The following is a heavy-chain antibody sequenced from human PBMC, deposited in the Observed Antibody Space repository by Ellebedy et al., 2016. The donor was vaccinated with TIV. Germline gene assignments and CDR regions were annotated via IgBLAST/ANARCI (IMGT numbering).Heavy chain of an antibody. CDR3: ARSRLGGGHWYFDF. D-gene: IGHD3-10*01. CDR1: GYTFIRCG. V-gene: IGHV1-18*01. CDR2: IAVYNGHT. J-gene: IGHJ2*01. Sequence: ASVKVSCXVSGYTFIRCGLSWVRQAPVQGLAWMGWIAVYNGHTKYAQKFQDRVVMTTETATSTVYMELRSLRSDDTAVYYCARSRLGGGHWYFDFWGRGTLVTVSP.